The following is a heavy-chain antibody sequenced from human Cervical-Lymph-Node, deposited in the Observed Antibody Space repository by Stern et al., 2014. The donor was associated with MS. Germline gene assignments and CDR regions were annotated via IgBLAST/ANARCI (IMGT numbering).Heavy chain of an antibody. CDR2: IHYTGST. Sequence: VQLQESGPGLVKPSQTLSLTCTVSGGSISSGDFYWSWIRQHPAKGLERIGNIHYTGSTFYNSFLKSRVHTLVDTPNNQFSLELTSVTAADTAIYYCAKSDMSAFDIWGQGTMVTVSS. CDR3: AKSDMSAFDI. J-gene: IGHJ3*02. V-gene: IGHV4-31*03. D-gene: IGHD2-15*01. CDR1: GGSISSGDFY.